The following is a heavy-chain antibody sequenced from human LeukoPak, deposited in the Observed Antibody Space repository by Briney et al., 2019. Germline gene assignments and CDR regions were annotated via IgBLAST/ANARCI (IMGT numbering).Heavy chain of an antibody. V-gene: IGHV3-21*01. J-gene: IGHJ4*02. CDR3: ARGLGYCSSSSCRGSFDS. CDR1: GFTFSTYW. Sequence: GGSLRLSCAASGFTFSTYWMHWVRQAPGKGLEWVSSISSSSSYIYNADSVKGRFTISRDNAKNSLYLQMNSLRAEDTAVYYCARGLGYCSSSSCRGSFDSWGQGTLVTVSS. D-gene: IGHD2-2*01. CDR2: ISSSSSYI.